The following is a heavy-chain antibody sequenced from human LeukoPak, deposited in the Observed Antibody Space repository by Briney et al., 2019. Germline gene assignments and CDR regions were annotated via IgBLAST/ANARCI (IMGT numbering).Heavy chain of an antibody. V-gene: IGHV3-30*04. Sequence: PGGSLRLSCAASGFIFSSYAMHWVRQAPGKGLEWVAVISYDGSNKYYADSVKGRFTISRDNSKNTLYLQMNSLRAEDTAVYYCARDSYGSGSYRFDYWGQGTLVTVSS. CDR3: ARDSYGSGSYRFDY. CDR1: GFIFSSYA. D-gene: IGHD3-10*01. J-gene: IGHJ4*02. CDR2: ISYDGSNK.